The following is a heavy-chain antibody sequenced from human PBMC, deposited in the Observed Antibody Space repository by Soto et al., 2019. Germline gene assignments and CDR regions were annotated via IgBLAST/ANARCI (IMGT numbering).Heavy chain of an antibody. J-gene: IGHJ6*02. CDR3: ARVACSSISCYYYDYYGIDV. Sequence: QVQLVQSGAEVKKPGSSVKVSCKASGGTFSSYAISWVRQAPGQGLEWMGGIIPMFGTANYAQKFQGRVTITANESTGTAHMSVSSLRSEDTAVYYCARVACSSISCYYYDYYGIDVWGQGTTVTVSS. CDR2: IIPMFGTA. V-gene: IGHV1-69*01. CDR1: GGTFSSYA. D-gene: IGHD2-2*01.